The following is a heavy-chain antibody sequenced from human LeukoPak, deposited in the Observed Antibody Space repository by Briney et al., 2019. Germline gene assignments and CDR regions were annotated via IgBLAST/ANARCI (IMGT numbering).Heavy chain of an antibody. V-gene: IGHV5-51*01. CDR2: IYPGDSDT. J-gene: IGHJ4*02. Sequence: GESLKISCKGSGYRFTSHWIAWVRQMPGKGLEWMGIIYPGDSDTTYSPSFQGQVTISADKSITTAYLQWSSLKASDTAMYYYARYRSTQWGIAAPFDYWGQGTLVTVSS. D-gene: IGHD6-13*01. CDR3: ARYRSTQWGIAAPFDY. CDR1: GYRFTSHW.